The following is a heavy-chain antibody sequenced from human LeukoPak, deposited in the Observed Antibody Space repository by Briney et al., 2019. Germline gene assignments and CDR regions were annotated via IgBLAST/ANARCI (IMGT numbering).Heavy chain of an antibody. CDR2: IIPIFGTA. Sequence: GASVKVSCKASGGTFSSYAISWVRQAPGQGLEWMGRIIPIFGTANYAQKFQGRVTITTDESTSTAYMELSSLRSEDTAVYYCARAGITPQSVWIWFDPWGQGSLVTVSS. J-gene: IGHJ5*02. CDR3: ARAGITPQSVWIWFDP. D-gene: IGHD2-15*01. V-gene: IGHV1-69*05. CDR1: GGTFSSYA.